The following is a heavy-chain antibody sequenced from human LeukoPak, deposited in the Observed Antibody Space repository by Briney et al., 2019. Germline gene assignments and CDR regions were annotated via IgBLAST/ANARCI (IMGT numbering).Heavy chain of an antibody. D-gene: IGHD6-13*01. V-gene: IGHV3-23*01. J-gene: IGHJ4*02. CDR3: AKSHSSSWTFFEY. CDR2: ISGSGGST. Sequence: GGSLRLSCAASGFTFSSNSMNWVRQAPGKGLEWVSFISGSGGSTYYADSVKGRFTISRDNSQNTLYLQMSSLRAEDTAVYYCAKSHSSSWTFFEYWGLGTLVTVSS. CDR1: GFTFSSNS.